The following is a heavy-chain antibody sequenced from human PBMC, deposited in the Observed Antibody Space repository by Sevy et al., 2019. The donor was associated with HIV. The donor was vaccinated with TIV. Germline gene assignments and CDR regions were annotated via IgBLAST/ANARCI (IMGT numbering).Heavy chain of an antibody. Sequence: GGSLRLSCAASGFTFSSYGMHWVRQAPGKGLEWVAVIWYDGSNKYYADSLRGRFTISRDNSKNTLYLQMNSLRAEDTAVYYCAKNGAFGSWGYYYYYYMDVWGKGTTVTVSS. CDR1: GFTFSSYG. V-gene: IGHV3-33*06. CDR2: IWYDGSNK. CDR3: AKNGAFGSWGYYYYYYMDV. J-gene: IGHJ6*03. D-gene: IGHD6-13*01.